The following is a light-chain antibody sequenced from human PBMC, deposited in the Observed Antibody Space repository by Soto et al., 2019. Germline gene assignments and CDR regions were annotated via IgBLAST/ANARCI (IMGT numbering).Light chain of an antibody. CDR3: QAWDSSTV. J-gene: IGLJ1*01. CDR1: KLGDKY. V-gene: IGLV3-1*01. CDR2: QDS. Sequence: SYELTQPPSVSVSPGKTASITCSGDKLGDKYACWYQQKPGQSPVLVIYQDSKRPSGIPERFSGSNSGNTATLTISGTQAMDEADYYCQAWDSSTVFGTGTKLTVL.